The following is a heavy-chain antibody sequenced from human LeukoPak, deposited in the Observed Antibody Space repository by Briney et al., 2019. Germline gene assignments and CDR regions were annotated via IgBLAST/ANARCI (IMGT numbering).Heavy chain of an antibody. J-gene: IGHJ4*02. Sequence: GGSLRLSCAASGFTVSSNYMSWVRQAPGKGLEWVSVIYSDGSTYYADSVKGRFTISRDNSKNTLYLQMNSLRAEDTAVYYCARVVVATSYYFDYWGQGTLVTVSS. D-gene: IGHD2-15*01. CDR2: IYSDGST. V-gene: IGHV3-53*01. CDR1: GFTVSSNY. CDR3: ARVVVATSYYFDY.